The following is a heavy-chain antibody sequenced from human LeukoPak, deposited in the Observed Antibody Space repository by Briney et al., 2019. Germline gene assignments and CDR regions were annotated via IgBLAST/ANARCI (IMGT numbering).Heavy chain of an antibody. CDR3: ARENYCTNGVCWAFDP. Sequence: SETLSLTCTVSGGSISSSDYYWSWIRQPPGKGLEWLGNIYYTGSTSYNPSLKSRVTFSVDTFKNQFSLHLSSVTAADTAVYFCARENYCTNGVCWAFDPWGQGTLVTVSS. V-gene: IGHV4-39*07. CDR2: IYYTGST. CDR1: GGSISSSDYY. D-gene: IGHD2-8*01. J-gene: IGHJ5*02.